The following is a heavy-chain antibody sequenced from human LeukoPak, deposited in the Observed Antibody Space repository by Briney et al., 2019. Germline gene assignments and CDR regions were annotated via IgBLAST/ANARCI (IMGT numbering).Heavy chain of an antibody. CDR1: GYTFTDYY. Sequence: GASVKVSCKASGYTFTDYYMHWVRQAPGQGLEWMGWINPNSGGSNYAQRFQDRVTMTRDTSINTVYMELRSLRSDDTAVYYCARMSLWGAFDIWGQGTMVTVSS. D-gene: IGHD2/OR15-2a*01. J-gene: IGHJ3*02. CDR3: ARMSLWGAFDI. CDR2: INPNSGGS. V-gene: IGHV1-2*02.